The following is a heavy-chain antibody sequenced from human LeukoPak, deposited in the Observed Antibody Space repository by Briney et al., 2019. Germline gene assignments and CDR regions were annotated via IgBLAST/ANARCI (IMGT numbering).Heavy chain of an antibody. D-gene: IGHD3-3*02. J-gene: IGHJ3*01. CDR3: ARGVISTDAFDV. CDR2: IYYSGST. CDR1: GDPISSYY. V-gene: IGHV4-59*01. Sequence: SETPSLTCTVSGDPISSYYWSWIRQPPGKGLEWIGYIYYSGSTIYNPSLKSRVTMSLDTSKNQFSLKLRSVTAADTAVYYCARGVISTDAFDVWGQGTMVTVSS.